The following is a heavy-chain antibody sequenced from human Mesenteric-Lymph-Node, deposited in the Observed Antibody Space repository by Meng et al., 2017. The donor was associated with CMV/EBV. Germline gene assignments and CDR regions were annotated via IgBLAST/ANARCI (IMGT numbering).Heavy chain of an antibody. CDR1: GASIRSRSYS. CDR3: ARGRRLVIFDY. V-gene: IGHV4-39*01. CDR2: ISSSGST. J-gene: IGHJ4*02. D-gene: IGHD3-9*01. Sequence: CHFSGASIRSRSYSWCSIRQPPGKGLECIGSISSSGSTYYNPSLKSRITISVDTSNNQFSLKLSSVTAADTAVYYCARGRRLVIFDYWGQGTLVTVSS.